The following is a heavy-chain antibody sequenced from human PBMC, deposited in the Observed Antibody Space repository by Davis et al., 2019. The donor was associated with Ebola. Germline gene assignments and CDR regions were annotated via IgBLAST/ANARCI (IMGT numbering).Heavy chain of an antibody. CDR2: ISGSGGST. J-gene: IGHJ4*02. CDR3: ARGLKAVDY. V-gene: IGHV3-23*01. D-gene: IGHD4-17*01. CDR1: GFTFSSYA. Sequence: GESLKISCAASGFTFSSYAMSWVRQAPGKGLEWVSAISGSGGSTYYADSVKGRFTISRDNAKNSLYLQMNSLTAEDTAVYYCARGLKAVDYWGQGTLATVSS.